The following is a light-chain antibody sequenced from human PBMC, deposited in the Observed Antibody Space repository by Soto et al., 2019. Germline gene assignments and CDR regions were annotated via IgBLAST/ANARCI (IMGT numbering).Light chain of an antibody. CDR3: QSYDSSLSGWV. V-gene: IGLV1-40*01. J-gene: IGLJ3*02. CDR1: SSNIGAGYD. CDR2: GHS. Sequence: QPVLTQPPSVSGAPGQRVTISCTGSSSNIGAGYDVHWYQQLPGTAPKLLFYGHSNRPSGVPDRFSGSKSGTSASLAITGRQAEDEADYYCQSYDSSLSGWVFGGGTKLTVL.